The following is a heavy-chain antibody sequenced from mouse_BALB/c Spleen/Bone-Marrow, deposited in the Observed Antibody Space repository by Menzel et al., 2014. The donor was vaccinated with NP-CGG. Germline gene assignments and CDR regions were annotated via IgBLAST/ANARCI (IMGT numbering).Heavy chain of an antibody. Sequence: QVQLQQSGPGLVAPSQSLSITCTVSGFSLTGYGVSWVRQPPGKGLEWLGMIWGDGSTDYNSALKSRLSISKDNSKSQVFLKMNSLQTDDTARYYGARDSLLITRALDYWGQGTSVTVSS. J-gene: IGHJ4*01. CDR1: GFSLTGYG. D-gene: IGHD2-4*01. CDR2: IWGDGST. CDR3: ARDSLLITRALDY. V-gene: IGHV2-6-7*01.